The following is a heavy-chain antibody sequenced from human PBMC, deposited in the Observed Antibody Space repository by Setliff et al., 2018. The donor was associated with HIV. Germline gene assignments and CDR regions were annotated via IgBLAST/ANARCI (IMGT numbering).Heavy chain of an antibody. Sequence: GASVKVSCKASGYTFTSYYMHWVRQAPGQGLQWMGIINPSGGSTTYAQKFQGRVTMTRDTSTTTIFMELSSLRSEDTAVYYCARAKATRQARPTNCFDPWGQGTLVTVSS. J-gene: IGHJ5*02. CDR2: INPSGGST. D-gene: IGHD1-1*01. V-gene: IGHV1-46*01. CDR3: ARAKATRQARPTNCFDP. CDR1: GYTFTSYY.